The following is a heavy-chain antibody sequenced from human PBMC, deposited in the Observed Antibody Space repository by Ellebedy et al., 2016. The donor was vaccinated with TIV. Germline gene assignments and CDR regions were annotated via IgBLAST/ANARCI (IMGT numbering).Heavy chain of an antibody. J-gene: IGHJ5*02. V-gene: IGHV4-39*01. CDR3: ARRRGWFDP. CDR2: IYYSGST. D-gene: IGHD3-10*01. CDR1: GGSISSSSYY. Sequence: SETLSLTXTVSGGSISSSSYYWGWIRQPPGKGLEWIGSIYYSGSTYYNPSLKSRVTISVDTSKNQFSLKLSSVTAADTAVYYCARRRGWFDPWGQGTLVTVSS.